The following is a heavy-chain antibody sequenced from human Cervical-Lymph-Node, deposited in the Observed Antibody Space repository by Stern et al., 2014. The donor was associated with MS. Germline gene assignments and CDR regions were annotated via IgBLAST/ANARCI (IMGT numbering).Heavy chain of an antibody. CDR2: IIPNNGDT. CDR1: GYTFTGYY. D-gene: IGHD5-24*01. CDR3: AKDGYNY. J-gene: IGHJ4*02. V-gene: IGHV1-2*02. Sequence: VQLVESGAEVKKPGASVKVSCKASGYTFTGYYIHWVRQAPGLGLEWMGWIIPNNGDTNYAQNFQGRVTMTRDTSISTAYMELSRLRSDDTAVYYCAKDGYNYWGQGTLVTVSS.